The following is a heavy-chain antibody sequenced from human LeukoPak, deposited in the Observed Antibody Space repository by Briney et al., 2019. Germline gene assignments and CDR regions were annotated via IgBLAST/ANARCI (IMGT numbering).Heavy chain of an antibody. V-gene: IGHV3-23*01. CDR3: AGGAYCGGDCYSFDY. J-gene: IGHJ4*02. CDR1: GFTVSSYA. Sequence: GGSLRLSCAASGFTVSSYAMSWVRQAPGKGLEWVSAISGSGGSTYYADSVKGRFTISRDNSKNTLYLQMNSLRAEDTAVYYCAGGAYCGGDCYSFDYWGQGTLVTVPS. CDR2: ISGSGGST. D-gene: IGHD2-21*02.